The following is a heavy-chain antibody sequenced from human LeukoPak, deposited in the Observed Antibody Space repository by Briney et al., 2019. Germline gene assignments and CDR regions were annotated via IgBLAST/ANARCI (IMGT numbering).Heavy chain of an antibody. V-gene: IGHV4-59*12. CDR2: IYYNGAT. J-gene: IGHJ4*02. CDR3: ARGGAGFSIAAAADFDY. CDR1: GGSISTYY. Sequence: SETLSLTCTVSGGSISTYYWSWIRQPPGKGLEWIGYIYYNGATDYNPSLKSRVTISVDTSKNQFSLKLSSVTAADTAVYYCARGGAGFSIAAAADFDYWGQGTLVTVSS. D-gene: IGHD6-13*01.